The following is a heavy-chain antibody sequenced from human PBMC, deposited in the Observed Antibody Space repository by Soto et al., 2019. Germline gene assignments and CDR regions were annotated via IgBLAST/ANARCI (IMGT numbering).Heavy chain of an antibody. J-gene: IGHJ5*02. CDR2: TSSDGSTK. CDR3: ASWGGNYYKSGFDP. V-gene: IGHV3-33*01. CDR1: GFSFRNYG. D-gene: IGHD1-26*01. Sequence: QVLLVESGGGVVQPGTSLRLSCAASGFSFRNYGMHWVRQAPGKGLEWVAVTSSDGSTKYYAASVKGRFTISSDNSKNTLYLQLSSMRAEDTAMDFCASWGGNYYKSGFDPWGQGTMVIVSS.